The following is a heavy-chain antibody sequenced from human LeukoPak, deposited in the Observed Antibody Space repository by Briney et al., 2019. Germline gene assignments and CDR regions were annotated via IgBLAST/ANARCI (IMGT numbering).Heavy chain of an antibody. Sequence: GGSLRLSCAASGFTFSSYGMHWVRQAPGKGLEWVAFIRYDGSNKYYADSVKGRFTVSRDNSKNTLYLQMNSLRAEDTAVYYCAKARRVGCSSTSCYTLTPYDYWGQGTLVTVSS. D-gene: IGHD2-2*02. CDR3: AKARRVGCSSTSCYTLTPYDY. V-gene: IGHV3-30*02. CDR2: IRYDGSNK. CDR1: GFTFSSYG. J-gene: IGHJ4*02.